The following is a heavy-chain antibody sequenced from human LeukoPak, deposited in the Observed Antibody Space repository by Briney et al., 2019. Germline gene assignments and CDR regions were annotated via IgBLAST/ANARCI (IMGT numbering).Heavy chain of an antibody. D-gene: IGHD5-12*01. CDR2: IKSDGSYT. CDR1: GFTFSSYW. J-gene: IGHJ4*02. CDR3: ATGGSGYVSY. V-gene: IGHV3-74*01. Sequence: PGGSLRLSCAASGFTFSSYWMHWVRQAPGKGLVWASRIKSDGSYTTYADSVKGRFTISRDNAKNTLYLHMNSLRAEDTAVYYCATGGSGYVSYWGQGTLVTVSS.